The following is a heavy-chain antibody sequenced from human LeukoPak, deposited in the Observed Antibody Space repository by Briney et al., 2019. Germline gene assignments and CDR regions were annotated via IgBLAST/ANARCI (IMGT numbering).Heavy chain of an antibody. Sequence: GGSLRLSCAASGFTFSSYAKHWVRQAPAKVLEWVAVISYDGSNKYYADSVKGRFTISRDNSKNTLYLQMNSLRAEDTAVYYCARVRFGEPDYWGQGTLVTVSS. D-gene: IGHD3-10*01. CDR1: GFTFSSYA. V-gene: IGHV3-30-3*01. CDR3: ARVRFGEPDY. J-gene: IGHJ4*02. CDR2: ISYDGSNK.